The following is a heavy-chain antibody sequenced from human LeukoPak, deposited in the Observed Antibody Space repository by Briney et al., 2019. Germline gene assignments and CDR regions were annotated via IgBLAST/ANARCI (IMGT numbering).Heavy chain of an antibody. J-gene: IGHJ3*02. CDR2: ISAYNGNT. V-gene: IGHV1-18*01. CDR3: ARDKQQKGAFDI. Sequence: ASVKVSCKASGYTFTSCGISWVRQAPGQGLEWMGWISAYNGNTNYAQKLQGRVTMTTDTSTSTAYMELRSLRSDDTAVYYCARDKQQKGAFDIWGQGTMVTVSS. D-gene: IGHD6-13*01. CDR1: GYTFTSCG.